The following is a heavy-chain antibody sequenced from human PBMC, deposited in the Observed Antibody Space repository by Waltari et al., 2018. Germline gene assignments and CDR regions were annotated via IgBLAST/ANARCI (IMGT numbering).Heavy chain of an antibody. CDR2: IIPIFGTA. J-gene: IGHJ3*02. V-gene: IGHV1-69*14. CDR3: ARDLPQRAFDAFDI. CDR1: GGTFSSYA. Sequence: QVQLVQSGAEVKKPGSSVKVSCKASGGTFSSYAISWVRQAPGQGLEWMGGIIPIFGTANYAQKFQGRVTITADKSKSTAYMELSSLRSEDTAVYYCARDLPQRAFDAFDIWGQGTMVTVSS.